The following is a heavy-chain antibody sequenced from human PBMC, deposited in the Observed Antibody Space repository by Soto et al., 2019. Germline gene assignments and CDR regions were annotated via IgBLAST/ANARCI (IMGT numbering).Heavy chain of an antibody. CDR1: GYTFTSYW. CDR2: NFPGDSYT. J-gene: IGHJ5*02. Sequence: PGESLKISCQGSGYTFTSYWIVWVRQMPGRGLERMGSNFPGDSYTRYSPSFQGQVTISVDKSLITAYLQWNSLKASDTAVYYCARPRSSWYDWFDPWGQGTLVTVSS. V-gene: IGHV5-51*01. D-gene: IGHD6-13*01. CDR3: ARPRSSWYDWFDP.